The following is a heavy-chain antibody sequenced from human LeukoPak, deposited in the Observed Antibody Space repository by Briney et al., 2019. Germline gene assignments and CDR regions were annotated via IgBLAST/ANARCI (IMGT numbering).Heavy chain of an antibody. CDR1: GFTFSSYG. Sequence: GGSLRLSCAASGFTFSSYGMHWVRQAPGKGLEWVSAISGSGGSTYYADSVKGRFTISRDNSKNTLYLQMNSLRAEDTAVYYCAKIQWEVVAASFDYWGQGTLVTVSS. D-gene: IGHD2-15*01. V-gene: IGHV3-23*01. J-gene: IGHJ4*02. CDR2: ISGSGGST. CDR3: AKIQWEVVAASFDY.